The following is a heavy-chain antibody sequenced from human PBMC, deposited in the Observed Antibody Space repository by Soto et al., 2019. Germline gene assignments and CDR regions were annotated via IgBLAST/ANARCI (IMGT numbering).Heavy chain of an antibody. CDR3: ARRITMVRGVIIGKPYNWFDP. D-gene: IGHD3-10*01. CDR2: INHSGST. V-gene: IGHV4-34*01. Sequence: SETLSLTCAVYGGSFSGYYWSWIRQPPGKGLEWIGEINHSGSTNYNPSLKSRVTISVDTSKNQFSLKLSSVTAADTAVYYCARRITMVRGVIIGKPYNWFDPWGQGTLVTVSS. CDR1: GGSFSGYY. J-gene: IGHJ5*02.